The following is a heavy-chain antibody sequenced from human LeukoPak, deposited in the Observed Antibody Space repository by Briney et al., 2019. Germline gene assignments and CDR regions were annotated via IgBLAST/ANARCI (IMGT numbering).Heavy chain of an antibody. V-gene: IGHV3-48*04. CDR3: VRDVGRFYYGSTGEDY. Sequence: GGSLRLSCAVSGFTFSDYSMNWVRQAPGKGLEWVSYISSASRTIKYADFVRGRFTVSRDNAKKSLHLQMNRLTTEDTAVYFCVRDVGRFYYGSTGEDYWGQGTLVTVSS. J-gene: IGHJ4*02. CDR1: GFTFSDYS. CDR2: ISSASRTI. D-gene: IGHD3-22*01.